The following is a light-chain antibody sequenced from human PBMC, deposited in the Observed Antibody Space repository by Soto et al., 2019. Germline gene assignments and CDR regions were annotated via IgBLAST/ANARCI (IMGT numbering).Light chain of an antibody. CDR2: QDT. CDR1: KLGDKY. V-gene: IGLV3-1*01. Sequence: SYELTRPPSVSVSPGQTATITCSGDKLGDKYVCWYQQKAGQSPVVVIYQDTQRPSGIPERFSGSNSGNTGTLTISGTQAMDEADYYCQAWDSSTVFFGGGTQLTVL. CDR3: QAWDSSTVF. J-gene: IGLJ2*01.